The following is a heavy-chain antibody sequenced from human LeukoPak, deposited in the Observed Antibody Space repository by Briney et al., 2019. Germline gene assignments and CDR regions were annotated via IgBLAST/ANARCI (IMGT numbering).Heavy chain of an antibody. D-gene: IGHD1-26*01. J-gene: IGHJ4*02. CDR1: GFTFDDYA. CDR2: ISWNSGSI. V-gene: IGHV3-9*03. CDR3: AKDNSGSYYAGYFDY. Sequence: GRSLRLSCAASGFTFDDYAMHWVRQAPGKGLEWVSGISWNSGSIGYADSVKGRFTISRDNAKNSLYLQMNSLRAEDMALYYCAKDNSGSYYAGYFDYWGQGTLVAVSS.